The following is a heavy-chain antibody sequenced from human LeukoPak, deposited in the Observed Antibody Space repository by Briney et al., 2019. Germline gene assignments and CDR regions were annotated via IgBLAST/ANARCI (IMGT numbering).Heavy chain of an antibody. J-gene: IGHJ4*02. CDR3: ARGSSYYDSVGFAVY. CDR2: INPSGGST. CDR1: GYTFTNYY. V-gene: IGHV1-46*01. Sequence: ASVKVSCKASGYTFTNYYMHWVRQAPGQGVEWVGIINPSGGSTKYALKFQGRVTMTRDTSTSTVYMELSSLRSDDTAVYYCARGSSYYDSVGFAVYWGQGTLVTVSS. D-gene: IGHD3-22*01.